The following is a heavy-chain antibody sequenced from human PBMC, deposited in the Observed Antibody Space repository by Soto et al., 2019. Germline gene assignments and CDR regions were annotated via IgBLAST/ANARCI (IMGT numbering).Heavy chain of an antibody. CDR1: GYTFTGFY. CDR3: ARDPGPYGDYSY. J-gene: IGHJ4*02. V-gene: IGHV1-2*02. CDR2: INPNNGGT. D-gene: IGHD4-17*01. Sequence: ASVKVSCKASGYTFTGFYMHWVRQAPGQGLEWMGWINPNNGGTNYVQKFQDRVTMTRDTSITTAYMELSGLRSDDTAVYYCARDPGPYGDYSYWGKGTLVTVSS.